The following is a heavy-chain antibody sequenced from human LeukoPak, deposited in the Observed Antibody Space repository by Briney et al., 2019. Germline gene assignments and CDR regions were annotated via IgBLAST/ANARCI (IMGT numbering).Heavy chain of an antibody. CDR3: AKGDNYKPLYFDN. D-gene: IGHD1-20*01. CDR1: GFTFSDYY. J-gene: IGHJ4*02. CDR2: IWYDRSKK. Sequence: GGSLRLSCAASGFTFSDYYMSWIRQAPGKGLEWVAVIWYDRSKKFYADSVEGRFTISSDNSKNTLFLQMNSLRDEDTAVYYCAKGDNYKPLYFDNWGQGSLVTVTA. V-gene: IGHV3-33*06.